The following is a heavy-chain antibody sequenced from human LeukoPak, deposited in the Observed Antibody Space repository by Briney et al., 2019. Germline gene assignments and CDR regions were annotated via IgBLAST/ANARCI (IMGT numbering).Heavy chain of an antibody. CDR2: IYYSGDT. J-gene: IGHJ6*03. Sequence: PSETLSLTCAVSGGSISTSGYYWAWIRQPPGKAQEWIGSIYYSGDTYYYPSLKSRVTISVDTSNNRFSLKLSSVTAADTAVYYCARERGTYYYVDVWGRGTTVTVSS. CDR1: GGSISTSGYY. V-gene: IGHV4-39*07. CDR3: ARERGTYYYVDV.